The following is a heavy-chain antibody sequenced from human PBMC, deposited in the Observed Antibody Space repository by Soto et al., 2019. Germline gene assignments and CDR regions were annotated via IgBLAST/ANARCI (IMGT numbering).Heavy chain of an antibody. Sequence: QVQLVDSGGGVVQPGRSLRLSCAASGFTFSSYGMHWVRQAPGKGLEWVAVISYDGSNKYYADSVKGRFTISRDNSKNTRYLQMNSLRAEDTAGYYCAKGAAMDSSTGNDFDYWGQGTLVTVS. V-gene: IGHV3-30*18. J-gene: IGHJ4*02. CDR1: GFTFSSYG. CDR3: AKGAAMDSSTGNDFDY. D-gene: IGHD5-18*01. CDR2: ISYDGSNK.